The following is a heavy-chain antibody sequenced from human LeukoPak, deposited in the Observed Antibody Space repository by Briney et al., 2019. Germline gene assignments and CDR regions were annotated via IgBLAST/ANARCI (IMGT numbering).Heavy chain of an antibody. CDR2: IYPGDSDT. D-gene: IGHD3-10*01. J-gene: IGHJ3*02. V-gene: IGHV5-51*01. CDR1: GYSFTSYW. CDR3: ARPTMVRGVLDAFDI. Sequence: GESLKISCQGSGYSFTSYWIGWVRQMPGKGLEWMGIIYPGDSDTRYSPSFQGQVTISADKSISTAYLQWSSLKASDTAMYYCARPTMVRGVLDAFDIWGQGTMVTVSS.